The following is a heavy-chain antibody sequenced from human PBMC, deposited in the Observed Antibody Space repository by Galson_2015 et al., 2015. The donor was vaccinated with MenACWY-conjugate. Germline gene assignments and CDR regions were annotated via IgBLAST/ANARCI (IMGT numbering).Heavy chain of an antibody. CDR1: GYTFTGYY. CDR2: INPNSGGT. CDR3: ARDQSCSGRLYGMDV. J-gene: IGHJ6*02. Sequence: SVKVSCKASGYTFTGYYMHWVRQAPGQGLEWMGWINPNSGGTNYAQKFQGWVTMTRDTSISTAYMEMSRLRSDDTAVYYCARDQSCSGRLYGMDVWGQGTTVTVSS. V-gene: IGHV1-2*04. D-gene: IGHD3-10*02.